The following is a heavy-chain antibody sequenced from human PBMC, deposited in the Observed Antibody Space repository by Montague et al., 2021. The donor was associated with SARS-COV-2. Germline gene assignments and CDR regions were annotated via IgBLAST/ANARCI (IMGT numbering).Heavy chain of an antibody. V-gene: IGHV4-4*07. J-gene: IGHJ4*02. CDR1: GDSISYFY. CDR3: ARDVVAAPGTFDY. CDR2: VSASGST. D-gene: IGHD6-13*01. Sequence: SETLSLTCTVSGDSISYFYWSWIRKPDGKGLEWIGRVSASGSTNYNPSLNSRVTMSVDTSKKQFSLRLSPVTAADTAVYYCARDVVAAPGTFDYWGQGTLVTVSS.